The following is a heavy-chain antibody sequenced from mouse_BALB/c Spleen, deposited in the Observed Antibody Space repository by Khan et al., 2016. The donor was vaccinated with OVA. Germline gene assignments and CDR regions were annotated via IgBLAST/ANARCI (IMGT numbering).Heavy chain of an antibody. CDR2: INPTSGST. J-gene: IGHJ2*01. Sequence: QVRLQQSGAELAKPGASVKMSCKASGYTFTSYWMHWIHQSPGQGLEWIGYINPTSGSTDYHQMFKDKATLTADKSSSTSYMQLSSLTSNDDAVYYCARDRNDIWGQGTALTGSS. CDR1: GYTFTSYW. CDR3: ARDRNDI. V-gene: IGHV1-7*01.